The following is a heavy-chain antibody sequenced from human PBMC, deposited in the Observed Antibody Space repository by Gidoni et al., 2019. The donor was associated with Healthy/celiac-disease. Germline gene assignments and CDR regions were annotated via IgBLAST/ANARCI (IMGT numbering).Heavy chain of an antibody. CDR3: AKDRRYCSSTSCSYYYYYYMDV. D-gene: IGHD2-2*01. J-gene: IGHJ6*03. Sequence: QVQLVESGGGVVQPGRSLRLSCSASGFTFSIYCMHWVRQAPGKGLEWVAVISYDGSNKYYADSVKGRFTITRDNSKNTLYLQMNSLRAEDTAVYYCAKDRRYCSSTSCSYYYYYYMDVWGKGTTVTVSS. CDR2: ISYDGSNK. V-gene: IGHV3-30*18. CDR1: GFTFSIYC.